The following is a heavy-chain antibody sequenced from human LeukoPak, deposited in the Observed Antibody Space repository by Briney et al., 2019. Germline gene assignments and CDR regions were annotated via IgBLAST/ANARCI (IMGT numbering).Heavy chain of an antibody. J-gene: IGHJ4*02. CDR3: ARGRSGSYDY. Sequence: GGSLRLSCEASGFTFSHFGMHWVRQATGKGLEWVSAIGTAGDTYYPGSVKGRFTISRENAKNSLYLQMNSLRAGDTAVYYCARGRSGSYDYWGQGTLVTVSS. CDR2: IGTAGDT. V-gene: IGHV3-13*01. D-gene: IGHD1-26*01. CDR1: GFTFSHFG.